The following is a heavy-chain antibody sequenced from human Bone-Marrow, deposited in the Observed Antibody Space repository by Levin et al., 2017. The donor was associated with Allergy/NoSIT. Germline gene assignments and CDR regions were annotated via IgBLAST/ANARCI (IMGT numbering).Heavy chain of an antibody. J-gene: IGHJ4*02. CDR3: ARDQYSGSYGFGY. Sequence: RSQTLSLTCTVSGGSISSGGYYWSWIRQHPGKGLEWIGYIYYSGSTYYNPSLKSRVTISVDTSKNQFSLKLSSVTAADTAVYYCARDQYSGSYGFGYWGQGTLVTVSS. CDR1: GGSISSGGYY. CDR2: IYYSGST. D-gene: IGHD1-26*01. V-gene: IGHV4-31*03.